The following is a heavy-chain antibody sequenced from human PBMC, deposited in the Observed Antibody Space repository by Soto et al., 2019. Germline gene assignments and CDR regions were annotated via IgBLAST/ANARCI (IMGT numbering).Heavy chain of an antibody. V-gene: IGHV4-30-4*01. CDR3: ARVYSGSQSLYYFDY. Sequence: QVQLQESGPGLVKPSQTLSLTCTVSGGSISSGDYYWSWIRQPPGKGLEWIGYIYYSVNSYYNPSLKSRVTMSIDTSKNQLSLKLSSVTAADTAVYYCARVYSGSQSLYYFDYWGQGTLVTVSS. CDR1: GGSISSGDYY. D-gene: IGHD3-10*01. CDR2: IYYSVNS. J-gene: IGHJ4*02.